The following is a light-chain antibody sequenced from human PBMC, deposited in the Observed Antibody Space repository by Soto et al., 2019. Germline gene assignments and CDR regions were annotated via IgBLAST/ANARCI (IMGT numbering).Light chain of an antibody. Sequence: EIVMTQSPATLSVSPGERATLSCRASQSVSSNLAWYRQKPGQAPRPLIYSASTRATGIPARFSGSGSGTEFTLTISSLQSEDFAVYYCQQYNDWPITFGQGTRLEIK. J-gene: IGKJ5*01. CDR3: QQYNDWPIT. V-gene: IGKV3-15*01. CDR1: QSVSSN. CDR2: SAS.